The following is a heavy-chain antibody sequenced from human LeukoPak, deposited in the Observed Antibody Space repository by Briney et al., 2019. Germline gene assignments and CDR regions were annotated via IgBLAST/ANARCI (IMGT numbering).Heavy chain of an antibody. V-gene: IGHV3-53*05. Sequence: GGSLRLSCAASGFTVSSNYMSWVRQAPGKGLEWVSVIYSGGSTYYADSVKGRFTISRDNSKNTLYLQMNSLRAEDTAVYYCAKDLYDYGDYDYYYMDVWGKGTTVTISS. CDR2: IYSGGST. CDR3: AKDLYDYGDYDYYYMDV. J-gene: IGHJ6*03. D-gene: IGHD4-17*01. CDR1: GFTVSSNY.